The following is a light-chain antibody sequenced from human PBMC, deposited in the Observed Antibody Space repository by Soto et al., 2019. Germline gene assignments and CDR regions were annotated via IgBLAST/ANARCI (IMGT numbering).Light chain of an antibody. CDR1: SSNIGAGSD. CDR2: GDT. J-gene: IGLJ2*01. Sequence: QSVLTQPPSVSGAPGQRVTISCTGSSSNIGAGSDVHWYQQLPGTAPKLLIYGDTARPSGVPDRFSASRSGTSASLAITGLQAEDEADYYCQSYDSSLSGSVFGGGTQLTVL. CDR3: QSYDSSLSGSV. V-gene: IGLV1-40*01.